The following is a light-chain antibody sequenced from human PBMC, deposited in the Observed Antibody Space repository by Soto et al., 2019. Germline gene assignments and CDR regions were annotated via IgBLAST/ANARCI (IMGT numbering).Light chain of an antibody. CDR3: SSYTSSSIPYV. Sequence: QSALTQPASVSGSPGQSITISCTGTNSDVGGYNFVSWYQQHPGKAPKLMIYDVSNRPSGVSNRFSGSKSGNTVSLNLSGRQGEDDADYYCSSYTSSSIPYVFGIGTKVTVL. J-gene: IGLJ1*01. CDR1: NSDVGGYNF. CDR2: DVS. V-gene: IGLV2-14*01.